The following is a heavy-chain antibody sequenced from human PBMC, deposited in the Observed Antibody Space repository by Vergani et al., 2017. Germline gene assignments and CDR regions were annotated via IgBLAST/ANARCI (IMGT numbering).Heavy chain of an antibody. J-gene: IGHJ3*02. Sequence: EVQLVESGGGLVKPGGSLRLSCAACGFTFSNAWMSWVRQAPGKGLEWVGRIKSKTDGGTTDYAAPVKGRFTISRDDSKNTLYLQMNSLKTEDTAVYYCTTGPIQLWLGIFAFDIWGQGTMVTVSS. D-gene: IGHD5-18*01. CDR1: GFTFSNAW. CDR2: IKSKTDGGTT. V-gene: IGHV3-15*01. CDR3: TTGPIQLWLGIFAFDI.